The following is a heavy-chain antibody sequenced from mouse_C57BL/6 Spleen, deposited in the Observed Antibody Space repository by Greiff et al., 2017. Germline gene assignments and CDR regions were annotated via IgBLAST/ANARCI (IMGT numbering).Heavy chain of an antibody. J-gene: IGHJ1*03. CDR2: IHPNSGST. CDR1: GYTFTSYW. CDR3: ARPGEDVRWYFDV. Sequence: QVQLQQPGAELVKPGASVKLSCKASGYTFTSYWMHWVKQRPGQGLEWIGMIHPNSGSTNYNEKFKSKATLTVDKSSSTAYMQLSSLPSEDSAVYYCARPGEDVRWYFDVWGTGTTVTVSS. V-gene: IGHV1-64*01.